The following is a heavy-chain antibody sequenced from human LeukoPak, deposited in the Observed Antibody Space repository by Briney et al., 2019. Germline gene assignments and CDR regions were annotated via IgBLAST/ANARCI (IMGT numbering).Heavy chain of an antibody. J-gene: IGHJ4*02. Sequence: SQTLSLTCTVSGGSISSGGYYWSWIRQPPGKGLEWIGYIYHSGSTYYNPSLKSRVTISVDRSKNQFSLKLSSVTAADTAVYYCARGRLLVGATSRLDYWGQGTLVTVSS. CDR1: GGSISSGGYY. CDR3: ARGRLLVGATSRLDY. V-gene: IGHV4-30-2*01. D-gene: IGHD1-26*01. CDR2: IYHSGST.